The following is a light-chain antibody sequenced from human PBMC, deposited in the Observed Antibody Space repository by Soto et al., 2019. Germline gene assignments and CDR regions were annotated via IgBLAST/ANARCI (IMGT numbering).Light chain of an antibody. Sequence: QSALTQPASVSGSPGQSITISCTGTSSDIGGYNYVSWYQQHPGKAPKLIIYEVSNRPSGVSNRFSGSKSGKTAALTISGLQAEDEADYYCSSYTSTSSLVFGSGTKVTVL. CDR1: SSDIGGYNY. CDR3: SSYTSTSSLV. V-gene: IGLV2-14*01. J-gene: IGLJ1*01. CDR2: EVS.